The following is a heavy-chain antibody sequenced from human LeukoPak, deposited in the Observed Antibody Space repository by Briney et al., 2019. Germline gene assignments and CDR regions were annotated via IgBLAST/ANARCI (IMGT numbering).Heavy chain of an antibody. D-gene: IGHD6-19*01. V-gene: IGHV4-39*01. CDR1: GGSISSSSYY. CDR2: IYYSGST. J-gene: IGHJ4*02. CDR3: ARFVYDSSGWSYYFDY. Sequence: SETLSLTCTVSGGSISSSSYYWGWIRQPPGKGLEWIGIIYYSGSTYYNLSLKSRVTISVDASKNQFSLKLSSVTAADTAVYYCARFVYDSSGWSYYFDYWGQGTLVTVSS.